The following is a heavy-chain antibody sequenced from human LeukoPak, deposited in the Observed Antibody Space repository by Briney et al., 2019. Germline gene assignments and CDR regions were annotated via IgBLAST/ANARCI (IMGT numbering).Heavy chain of an antibody. CDR2: IYYSGST. D-gene: IGHD1-26*01. CDR3: ARDLTGSYYFDY. CDR1: GGSINNGSYS. Sequence: SETLSLTCTVSGGSINNGSYSWNWIRQHPGKGLEWIGYIYYSGSTNYNPSLKSRVTISVDTSKNQFSLKLSSVTAADTAVYYCARDLTGSYYFDYWGQGTLVTVSS. J-gene: IGHJ4*02. V-gene: IGHV4-61*01.